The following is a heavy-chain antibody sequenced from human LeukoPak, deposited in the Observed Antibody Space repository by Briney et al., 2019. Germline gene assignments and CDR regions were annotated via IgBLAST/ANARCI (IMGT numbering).Heavy chain of an antibody. V-gene: IGHV3-48*03. D-gene: IGHD3-22*01. CDR2: ISSSGSTI. Sequence: PGGSLRLSCAASGFTFSSYEMNWVRQAPGKGLEWVSYISSSGSTIYYADSVKGRFTISRDNSKNTLYLQMNSLRAEDTAVYYCARDSARGEKYYDSSGYSFGYWGQGTLVTVSS. CDR1: GFTFSSYE. J-gene: IGHJ4*02. CDR3: ARDSARGEKYYDSSGYSFGY.